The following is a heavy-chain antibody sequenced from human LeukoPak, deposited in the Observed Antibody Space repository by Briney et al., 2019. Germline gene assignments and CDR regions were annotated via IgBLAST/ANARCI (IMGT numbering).Heavy chain of an antibody. CDR2: VYQTGDT. V-gene: IGHV4-59*08. Sequence: SETLSLTCTVSGGSMNNYYWSWFRRPPGKGLEWIAYVYQTGDTRYNPSLKSRVSISLDTSKNQFSLQLRSVTATDTAVYYCARHPFSAPFDSWGQGILVTVPS. D-gene: IGHD6-19*01. CDR1: GGSMNNYY. J-gene: IGHJ4*02. CDR3: ARHPFSAPFDS.